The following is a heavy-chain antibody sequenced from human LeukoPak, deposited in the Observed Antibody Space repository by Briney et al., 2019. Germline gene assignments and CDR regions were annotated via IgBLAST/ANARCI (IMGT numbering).Heavy chain of an antibody. J-gene: IGHJ3*02. D-gene: IGHD5-18*01. CDR1: GGSINTYY. CDR3: ARQPDNTAAFDI. Sequence: PSETLSLTCTVSGGSINTYYWSWIRQPPGKGLEWIAYVRDNGESNYKWSLKSRVAISLDTANNQISLRLNFVTAAYTAIYYCARQPDNTAAFDIWGLGTMVTVSS. V-gene: IGHV4-59*08. CDR2: VRDNGES.